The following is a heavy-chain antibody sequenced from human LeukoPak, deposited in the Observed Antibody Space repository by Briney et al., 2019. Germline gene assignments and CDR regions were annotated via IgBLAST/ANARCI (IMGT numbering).Heavy chain of an antibody. CDR3: ARVLGRSTTNYFGSEKFVGAFDI. V-gene: IGHV5-51*01. CDR1: GYSFTSYW. Sequence: PGESLKISCKGSGYSFTSYWIGWVRQMPGKGLEWMGIIYPGDSDTRYSPSFQGQVTISADKSISTACLQWSSLKASDTAMYYCARVLGRSTTNYFGSEKFVGAFDIWGQGTMVTVSS. J-gene: IGHJ3*02. D-gene: IGHD3-10*01. CDR2: IYPGDSDT.